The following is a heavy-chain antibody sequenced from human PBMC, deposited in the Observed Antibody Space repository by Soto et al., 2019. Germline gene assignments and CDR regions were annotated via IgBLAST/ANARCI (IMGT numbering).Heavy chain of an antibody. CDR2: IIPIFGTA. CDR1: GGTFSSYA. V-gene: IGHV1-69*12. J-gene: IGHJ5*02. CDR3: ARDSNNWYNWFGP. D-gene: IGHD1-1*01. Sequence: QVQLVQSGAEVKKPGSSVKVSCKASGGTFSSYAISWVRQAPGQGLEWMGGIIPIFGTANYAQKFQGRVTITADDSTSTAYMELTNLRSADTAVYYCARDSNNWYNWFGPWGQGTLVTVSS.